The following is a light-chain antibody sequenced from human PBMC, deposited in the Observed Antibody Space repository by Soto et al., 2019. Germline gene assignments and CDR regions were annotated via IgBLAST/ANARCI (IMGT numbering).Light chain of an antibody. CDR1: QSVGSN. CDR2: GAS. Sequence: EIVMTQSPATLSVSPGDRAALSCRASQSVGSNLAWYQQKPGQAPRLLIYGASTRATGIPARFSGSGSGTEFTLTISSLQSEDFAIYFCQQYNNWPPDWTFGQGTKVEIK. CDR3: QQYNNWPPDWT. J-gene: IGKJ1*01. V-gene: IGKV3-15*01.